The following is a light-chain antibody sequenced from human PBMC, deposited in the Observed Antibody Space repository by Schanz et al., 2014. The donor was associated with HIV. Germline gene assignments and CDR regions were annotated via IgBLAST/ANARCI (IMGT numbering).Light chain of an antibody. J-gene: IGKJ3*01. CDR3: QQYGSSPFT. V-gene: IGKV3-20*01. CDR2: SAS. Sequence: EIVLTQSPGTLSLSLGERATLSCRASQTVSGSSLAWYQQEPGQSPRLLIYSASSRATGIPDRFSGSGSGTDFTLTISRLEPEDFAVYYCQQYGSSPFTFGPGTKVDIK. CDR1: QTVSGSS.